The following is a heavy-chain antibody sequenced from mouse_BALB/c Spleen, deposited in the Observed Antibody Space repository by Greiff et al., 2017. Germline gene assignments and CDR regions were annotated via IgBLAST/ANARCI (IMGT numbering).Heavy chain of an antibody. CDR2: INPSTGYT. Sequence: QVQLQQSGAELAKPGASVKMSCKASGYTFTSYWMHWVKQRPGQGLEWIGYINPSTGYTEYNQKFKDKATLTADKSSSTAYMQLSSLTSEDSAVYYCARFDGYYERDFDYWGQGTTLTVSS. CDR1: GYTFTSYW. CDR3: ARFDGYYERDFDY. D-gene: IGHD2-3*01. V-gene: IGHV1-7*01. J-gene: IGHJ2*01.